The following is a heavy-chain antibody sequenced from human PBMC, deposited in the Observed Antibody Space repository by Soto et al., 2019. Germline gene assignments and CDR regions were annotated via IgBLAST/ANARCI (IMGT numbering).Heavy chain of an antibody. J-gene: IGHJ6*02. CDR1: GGSISSGGYS. Sequence: SETLSLTCAVSGGSISSGGYSWSWMRQPPGKGLEWIGYIYHSGSTYYNPSLKSRVTISVDRSKNQFSLKLSSVTAADTAVYYCASVPDVWGQGTTVTVS. V-gene: IGHV4-30-2*01. CDR3: ASVPDV. D-gene: IGHD2-2*01. CDR2: IYHSGST.